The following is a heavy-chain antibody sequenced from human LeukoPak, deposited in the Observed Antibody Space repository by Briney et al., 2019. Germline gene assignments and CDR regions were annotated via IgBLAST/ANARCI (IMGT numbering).Heavy chain of an antibody. J-gene: IGHJ6*02. Sequence: GGSLTLSCAATGFTFSSYAMSWLRQAPAKGLDWVSVISGRGGGTNHADFVRGRFTISKDNSKSTLYLQMNSLRPEDTDVYYCAKAIGPNYDFWSGSDNYYCYGTDVWGQGTTVTVSS. V-gene: IGHV3-23*01. D-gene: IGHD3-3*01. CDR2: ISGRGGGT. CDR3: AKAIGPNYDFWSGSDNYYCYGTDV. CDR1: GFTFSSYA.